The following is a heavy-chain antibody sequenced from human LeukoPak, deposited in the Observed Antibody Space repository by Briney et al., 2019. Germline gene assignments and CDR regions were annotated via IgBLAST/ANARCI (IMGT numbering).Heavy chain of an antibody. J-gene: IGHJ6*04. Sequence: QSGGSLRFSCAASGFTFSSYEINWVRQAPGKGLEWVSYISSSGSTIYYADSVKGRFTISRDNAKNSLYLQMNSLRAEDTAVYYCAELGITMIGGVWGKGTTVTISS. CDR2: ISSSGSTI. D-gene: IGHD3-10*02. V-gene: IGHV3-48*03. CDR1: GFTFSSYE. CDR3: AELGITMIGGV.